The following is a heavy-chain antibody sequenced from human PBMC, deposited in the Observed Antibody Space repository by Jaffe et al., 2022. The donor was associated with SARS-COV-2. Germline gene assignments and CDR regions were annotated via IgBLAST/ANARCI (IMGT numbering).Heavy chain of an antibody. V-gene: IGHV4-39*01. CDR1: GDSISKSSHY. Sequence: QLQLQESGPGLVKPSETLSLTCTVSGDSISKSSHYWGWIRQPPGKGLEWVGSMFFGGDTLYNPSLKSRVTISEDTSKNQFSLRLRSVTAADTAVYYCARHLNIVGADSWGLGTMVIVSA. CDR3: ARHLNIVGADS. J-gene: IGHJ5*01. D-gene: IGHD1-26*01. CDR2: MFFGGDT.